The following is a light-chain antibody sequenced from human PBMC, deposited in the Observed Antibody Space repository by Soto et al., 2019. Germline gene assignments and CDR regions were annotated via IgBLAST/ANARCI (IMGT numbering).Light chain of an antibody. Sequence: QSVLTQPPSASGTPGQRVTISCSGSSSNIGSNTVNWFQQLPGTAPKLLIYSNNQRPSGVPDRFSGSKSGTSASLAISGLQDEDEPDYYCAAWDDSLNGAVFGRGTQLTVL. J-gene: IGLJ7*01. CDR3: AAWDDSLNGAV. CDR2: SNN. V-gene: IGLV1-44*01. CDR1: SSNIGSNT.